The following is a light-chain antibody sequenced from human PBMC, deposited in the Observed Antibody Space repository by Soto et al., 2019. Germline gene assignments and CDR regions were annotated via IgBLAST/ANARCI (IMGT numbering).Light chain of an antibody. CDR1: QSISSW. Sequence: DIQMTQSPSTLSASVGDRVTITCRASQSISSWLAWYQQKPGKAPKLLIYKAYRLESGVPSRFSSSGSGTEFTLTISSLQPDDFATYYCQQYNSYPYTFGQGTKLEIK. CDR2: KAY. J-gene: IGKJ2*01. V-gene: IGKV1-5*03. CDR3: QQYNSYPYT.